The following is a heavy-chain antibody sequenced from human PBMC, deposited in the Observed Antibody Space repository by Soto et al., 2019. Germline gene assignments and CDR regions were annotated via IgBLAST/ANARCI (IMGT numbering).Heavy chain of an antibody. CDR2: IIPIFGTA. D-gene: IGHD3-22*01. J-gene: IGHJ4*02. V-gene: IGHV1-69*12. CDR3: ARGEYYYDSSGYYPFDY. CDR1: GGTFSSYA. Sequence: QVQLVQSGAVVKKPGSSVKVSCKASGGTFSSYAISWVRQAPGQGLEWMGGIIPIFGTANYAQKFQGRVTITADESTSTAYMELSSLRSEDTAVYYCARGEYYYDSSGYYPFDYWGQGTLVTVSS.